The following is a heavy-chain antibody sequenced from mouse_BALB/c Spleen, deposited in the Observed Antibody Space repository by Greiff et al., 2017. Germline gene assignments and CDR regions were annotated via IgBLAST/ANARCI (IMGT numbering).Heavy chain of an antibody. CDR3: ARHELIYDFDY. Sequence: EVQVVESGGGLVKLGGSLKFSCAASGFTFSSYYMSWVRQTPEKRLELVAAINSNGGSTYYPATVKGRFTISRDNAKNTLYLQMSSLKSEDTALYYCARHELIYDFDYWGQGTTLTVSS. V-gene: IGHV5-6-2*01. J-gene: IGHJ2*01. CDR2: INSNGGST. D-gene: IGHD1-3*01. CDR1: GFTFSSYY.